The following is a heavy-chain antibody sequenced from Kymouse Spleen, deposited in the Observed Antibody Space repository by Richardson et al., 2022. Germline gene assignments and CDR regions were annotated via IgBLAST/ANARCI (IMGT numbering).Heavy chain of an antibody. CDR1: GFTFSDHY. D-gene: IGHD7-27*02. V-gene: IGHV3-72*01. CDR2: TRNKANSYTT. Sequence: EVQLVESGGGLVQPGGSLRLSCAASGFTFSDHYMDWVRQAPGKGLEWVGRTRNKANSYTTEYAASVKGRFTISRDDSKNSLYLQMNSLKTEDTAVYYCARGTGAFFDYWGQGTLVTVSS. J-gene: IGHJ4*02. CDR3: ARGTGAFFDY.